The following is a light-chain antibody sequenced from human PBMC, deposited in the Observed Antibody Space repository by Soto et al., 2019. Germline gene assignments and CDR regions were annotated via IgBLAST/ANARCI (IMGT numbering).Light chain of an antibody. J-gene: IGKJ3*01. V-gene: IGKV3-20*01. CDR2: GAS. CDR3: QQYGSSLLFT. Sequence: EIVLTQSPGTLSLSPGERATLSCRASQSVSSSYLAWYQQKPGQAPRLLIYGASSRATGIPDRFSGSGSGTDLPLTISRLEPEDFAVYSCQQYGSSLLFTFGPGTKVDIK. CDR1: QSVSSSY.